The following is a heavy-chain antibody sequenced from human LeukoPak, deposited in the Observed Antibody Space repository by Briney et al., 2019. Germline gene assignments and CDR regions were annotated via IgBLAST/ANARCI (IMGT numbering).Heavy chain of an antibody. Sequence: GGSLRLSCAASAFTFSSHPMGWVRRAPGKGLEWVSSICSSIGCTYYADSVRGRFAISRDDSKNTLYLQMNSLRAEDTVVYYCARISQAPSDNFDSWGQGTLVTVSS. J-gene: IGHJ4*02. D-gene: IGHD2-15*01. V-gene: IGHV3-23*01. CDR2: ICSSIGCT. CDR1: AFTFSSHP. CDR3: ARISQAPSDNFDS.